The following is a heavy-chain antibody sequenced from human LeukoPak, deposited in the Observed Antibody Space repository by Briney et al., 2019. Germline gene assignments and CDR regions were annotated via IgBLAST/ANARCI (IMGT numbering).Heavy chain of an antibody. V-gene: IGHV1-3*01. J-gene: IGHJ4*02. CDR3: ARGDITMIAWGLLDY. Sequence: ASVKVSCKASGYTFTNYAIHWVRQAPGQRLEWMGWINAGNGNTKYSQNFQGRVTITRDTSASTAYMELSGLRSEDTAVYYCARGDITMIAWGLLDYWGQGTLVTVSS. CDR2: INAGNGNT. D-gene: IGHD3-22*01. CDR1: GYTFTNYA.